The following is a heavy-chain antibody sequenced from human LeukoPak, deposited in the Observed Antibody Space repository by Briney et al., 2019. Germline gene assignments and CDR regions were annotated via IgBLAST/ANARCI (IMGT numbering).Heavy chain of an antibody. CDR1: GGSISSYY. Sequence: PSETLSLTCTVSGGSISSYYWSWIRQPPGKGLEWIGYIYYRGSTNYNPSLKSRVTISVDTSKNQFSLKLSSVTAADTAVYYCARVSVGYYGSGSYYTLDYWGQGTLVTVSS. D-gene: IGHD3-10*01. CDR2: IYYRGST. V-gene: IGHV4-59*01. J-gene: IGHJ4*02. CDR3: ARVSVGYYGSGSYYTLDY.